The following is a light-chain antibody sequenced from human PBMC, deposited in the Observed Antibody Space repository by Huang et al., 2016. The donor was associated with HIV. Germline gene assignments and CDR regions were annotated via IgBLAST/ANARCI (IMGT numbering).Light chain of an antibody. V-gene: IGKV3D-15*01. Sequence: EIVMTQSPATLSVSPGETVDLSCRASQSLSGNLAWYQHKPGQTPRLLIYATSIRAAGVPGRFSGSGSGSEFTLTISSLLSEDSAVYYCQHYNDWPRTFGQGTKLEIK. CDR1: QSLSGN. CDR3: QHYNDWPRT. CDR2: ATS. J-gene: IGKJ2*01.